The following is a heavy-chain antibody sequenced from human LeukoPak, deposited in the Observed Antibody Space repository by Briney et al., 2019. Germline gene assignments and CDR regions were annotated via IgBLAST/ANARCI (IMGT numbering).Heavy chain of an antibody. Sequence: KPSETLSLTCTVSGGSISSYYWSWIRQPPGKGLEWIGYIYYSGSTNYNPSLKSRVTLSVDTSKNQFSLKLSSVTAADTAVYYCARGGGLGYYYYYMDVWGKGTTVTISS. CDR1: GGSISSYY. CDR3: ARGGGLGYYYYYMDV. J-gene: IGHJ6*03. D-gene: IGHD3/OR15-3a*01. CDR2: IYYSGST. V-gene: IGHV4-59*01.